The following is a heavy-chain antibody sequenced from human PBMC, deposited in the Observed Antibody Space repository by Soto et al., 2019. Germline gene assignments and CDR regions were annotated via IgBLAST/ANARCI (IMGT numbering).Heavy chain of an antibody. CDR1: GGSISSGGYY. CDR2: IYYRGST. Sequence: PSETLSLTCTVSGGSISSGGYYWSWLRQHPVNGLEWIGYIYYRGSTYYNPSLKSRVTISVDTSKNQCSLKLSSVTAAETAVDYCARTPGYCSGGSCYVAFASWGQGTLFTVS. V-gene: IGHV4-31*03. J-gene: IGHJ4*02. CDR3: ARTPGYCSGGSCYVAFAS. D-gene: IGHD2-15*01.